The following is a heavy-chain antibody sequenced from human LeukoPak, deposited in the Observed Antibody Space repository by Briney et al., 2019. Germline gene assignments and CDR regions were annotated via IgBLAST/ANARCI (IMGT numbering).Heavy chain of an antibody. V-gene: IGHV3-11*04. CDR3: ARVQRGIAVALDY. D-gene: IGHD6-19*01. CDR1: GFTFSDNF. CDR2: ISTTGSSI. J-gene: IGHJ4*02. Sequence: GGSLRLSCAASGFTFSDNFMSWVRQAPGKGLEWVSYISTTGSSIYYADSVKGRFTISRDNVKNLLYLQMNSLRAEDTAVYYCARVQRGIAVALDYWGQGTLATVSS.